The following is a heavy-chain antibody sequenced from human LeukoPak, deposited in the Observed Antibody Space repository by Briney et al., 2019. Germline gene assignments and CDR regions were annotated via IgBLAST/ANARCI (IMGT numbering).Heavy chain of an antibody. D-gene: IGHD3-3*01. CDR3: ARDHVLRFLEWSEHYFDY. V-gene: IGHV1-69*04. CDR2: IIPILGIA. J-gene: IGHJ4*02. Sequence: SVKVSCKASGGTFSSYAISWVRQAPGQGLEWMGRIIPILGIANYAQKFQGRVTITADKSTSTAYMELSSLTSEDTAVYYCARDHVLRFLEWSEHYFDYWGQGTLVTVSS. CDR1: GGTFSSYA.